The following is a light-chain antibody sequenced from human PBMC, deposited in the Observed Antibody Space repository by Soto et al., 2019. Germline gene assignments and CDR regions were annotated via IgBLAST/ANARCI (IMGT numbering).Light chain of an antibody. J-gene: IGKJ1*01. CDR3: QKYHNWTPM. V-gene: IGKV3-11*01. CDR1: QSVTNY. Sequence: EIFLTQSPDTLSLSPGERATLTCRASQSVTNYIAWYQQRPGQAPRLLIYDASNRATGVPARFSGSGSGTEFTLTISSLQSEDFEVYYCQKYHNWTPMFGQGTK. CDR2: DAS.